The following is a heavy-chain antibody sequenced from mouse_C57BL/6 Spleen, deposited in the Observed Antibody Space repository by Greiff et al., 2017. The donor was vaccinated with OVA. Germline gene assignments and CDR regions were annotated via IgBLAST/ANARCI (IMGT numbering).Heavy chain of an antibody. CDR3: ARWKNFDY. CDR1: GYSITSGYY. J-gene: IGHJ2*01. Sequence: EVQRVESGPGLVKPSQSLSLTCSVTGYSITSGYYWNWIRQFPGNKLEWMGYISYDGSNNYNPSLKNRISITRDTSKNQFFLKLKSVTTEDTATYYCARWKNFDYWGQGTTLTVSS. V-gene: IGHV3-6*01. CDR2: ISYDGSN.